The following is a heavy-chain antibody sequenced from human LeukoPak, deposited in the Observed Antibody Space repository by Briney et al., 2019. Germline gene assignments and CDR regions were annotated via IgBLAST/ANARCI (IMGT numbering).Heavy chain of an antibody. Sequence: GSSVKVSCKASGYTFIGYYLHWVRQAPGQGLEWMGRINPTSGGTNYAQKFQDRVTITRDTSINTAYMELSRLTSDDTAVYYCARLVGLSTAASYWGQGTLVIVSS. CDR3: ARLVGLSTAASY. J-gene: IGHJ4*02. CDR2: INPTSGGT. V-gene: IGHV1-2*06. D-gene: IGHD5/OR15-5a*01. CDR1: GYTFIGYY.